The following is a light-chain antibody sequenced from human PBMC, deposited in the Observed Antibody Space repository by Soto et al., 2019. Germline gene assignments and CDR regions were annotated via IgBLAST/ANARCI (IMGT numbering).Light chain of an antibody. CDR1: QTVSSS. CDR2: DAS. V-gene: IGKV3-11*01. J-gene: IGKJ5*01. CDR3: QQRSNWPPIT. Sequence: EIVLTPSPATLSLSPGERATLSCRASQTVSSSLAWYQQKPGQAPRLLIYDASNRATGIPARFSGSGSGTDFTLTISSLEPEDFAVYYCQQRSNWPPITFGQGTRLEIK.